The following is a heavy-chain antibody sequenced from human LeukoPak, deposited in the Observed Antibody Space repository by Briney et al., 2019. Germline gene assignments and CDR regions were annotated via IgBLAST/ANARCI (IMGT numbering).Heavy chain of an antibody. D-gene: IGHD3-22*01. V-gene: IGHV5-51*01. CDR1: GYSFTSYW. CDR2: IYPGDSDT. J-gene: IGHJ3*02. CDR3: ARRPYYYDSSGYYHIVGAFDI. Sequence: GESLKISCKGSGYSFTSYWIGWVRQMPGKGLEWMGIIYPGDSDTRYSPSFQGQVTISADKSISTAYLQWSRLKASDTAMYYCARRPYYYDSSGYYHIVGAFDIWGQGTMVTVSS.